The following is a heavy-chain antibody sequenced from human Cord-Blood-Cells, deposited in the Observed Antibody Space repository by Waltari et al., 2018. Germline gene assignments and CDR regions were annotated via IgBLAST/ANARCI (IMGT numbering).Heavy chain of an antibody. D-gene: IGHD1-26*01. CDR1: GLPFSSYG. J-gene: IGHJ4*02. Sequence: EVQLLESGEGRVKRGGPLSRAFAASGLPFSSYGRNWVRQAPGKGLEWVSSISSSSSYIYYADSVKGRFTISRDNAKNSLYLQMNSLRAEDTAVYYCARDPREDEDYWGQGTLVTVSS. CDR3: ARDPREDEDY. CDR2: ISSSSSYI. V-gene: IGHV3-21*01.